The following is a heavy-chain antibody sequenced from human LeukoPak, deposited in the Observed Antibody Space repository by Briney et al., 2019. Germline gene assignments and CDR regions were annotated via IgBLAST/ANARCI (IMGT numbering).Heavy chain of an antibody. V-gene: IGHV5-51*01. J-gene: IGHJ4*02. Sequence: GESLKISCKASGYSFTSYWIGWVRQMPGKGLEWMGIIYPGDSDTRYSPSFQGQVIISADKSISTAYLQWSSLRASDTAMYYCARRDGSSSGHLDYWGQGTLVTVSS. CDR1: GYSFTSYW. D-gene: IGHD6-6*01. CDR2: IYPGDSDT. CDR3: ARRDGSSSGHLDY.